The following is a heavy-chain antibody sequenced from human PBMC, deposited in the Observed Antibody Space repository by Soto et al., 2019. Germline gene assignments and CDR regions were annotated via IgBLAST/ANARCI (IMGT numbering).Heavy chain of an antibody. V-gene: IGHV3-48*02. J-gene: IGHJ4*02. CDR3: ARGIVYYDSSRYYYFAY. CDR1: GFTFSSYS. D-gene: IGHD3-22*01. Sequence: GGSLRLSCAASGFTFSSYSMNWVRQAPGKGLEWVSYISGSSRTIYYADSVKGRFTISRDNAKNSLYLQMTSLRDEDTAVYYCARGIVYYDSSRYYYFAYWGQGTLVPVSS. CDR2: ISGSSRTI.